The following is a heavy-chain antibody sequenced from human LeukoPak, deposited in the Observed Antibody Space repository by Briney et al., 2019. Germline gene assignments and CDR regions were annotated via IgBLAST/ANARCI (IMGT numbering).Heavy chain of an antibody. CDR2: IKQDGSEK. J-gene: IGHJ6*02. D-gene: IGHD6-13*01. CDR1: GFTFSSYW. V-gene: IGHV3-7*01. CDR3: VREVGIAAAFYYYYGMDV. Sequence: GGSLRLSCAASGFTFSSYWMSWVRQAPGKGLEWVANIKQDGSEKYYVDSVKGRFTISRDNAKNSLYLQMNSLRAEDTAVYYCVREVGIAAAFYYYYGMDVWGQGTTVTVSS.